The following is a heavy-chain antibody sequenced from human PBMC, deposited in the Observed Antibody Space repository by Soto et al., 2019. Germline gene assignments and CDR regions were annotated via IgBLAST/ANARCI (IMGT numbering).Heavy chain of an antibody. CDR1: SGSISSSNW. D-gene: IGHD5-12*01. Sequence: QVQLQESGPGLVKPSGTLSLTCAVSSGSISSSNWWSWVRQPPGKGLEWIGEIYHSGSTNYNPSLNSRVTISVDKSKNQFSLKPSSVTAADTAVYYCARRVATTPNWFDPWGQGTLVTVSS. CDR2: IYHSGST. V-gene: IGHV4-4*02. CDR3: ARRVATTPNWFDP. J-gene: IGHJ5*02.